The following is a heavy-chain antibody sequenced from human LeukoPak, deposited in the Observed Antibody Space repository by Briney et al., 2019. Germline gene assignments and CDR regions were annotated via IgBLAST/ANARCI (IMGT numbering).Heavy chain of an antibody. CDR1: GFIFNNYA. CDR3: ARDATRGGDNDY. Sequence: GGSLRLSCAGSGFIFNNYAMHWVRQPPGKGLEWVSGISWNSGSIDYADSVKVRFTISRDNAKNSLYLQMNSLRAEDTAVYYCARDATRGGDNDYWGQGTRVIVSS. V-gene: IGHV3-9*01. CDR2: ISWNSGSI. J-gene: IGHJ4*02. D-gene: IGHD2-21*02.